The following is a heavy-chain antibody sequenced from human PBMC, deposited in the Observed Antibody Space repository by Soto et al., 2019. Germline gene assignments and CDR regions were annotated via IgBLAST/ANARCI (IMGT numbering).Heavy chain of an antibody. V-gene: IGHV3-9*01. CDR3: AKDIVGIAVAGPWRYGMDV. CDR2: ISWNSGSI. J-gene: IGHJ6*02. CDR1: GFTFDDYA. D-gene: IGHD6-19*01. Sequence: EVQLVESGGGLVQPGRSLRLSCAASGFTFDDYAMHWVRQAPGKGLEWVSGISWNSGSIGYADSVKGRFTISRDNAKNSVYRQMNSLRAEDTALYYCAKDIVGIAVAGPWRYGMDVWGQGTTVTVSS.